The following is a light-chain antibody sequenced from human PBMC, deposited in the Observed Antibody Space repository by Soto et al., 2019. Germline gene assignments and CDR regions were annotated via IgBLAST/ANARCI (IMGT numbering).Light chain of an antibody. Sequence: QSALTQPASVSGSPGQSITISCTGTSSDVGAYNYVSWYQHPPGKAPKLMIYDVSSRPSGISHRFSGSKSGSMASLTISGLQAEDEAYYYCTSYTSGATLIFGGGTKLTVL. CDR1: SSDVGAYNY. J-gene: IGLJ2*01. V-gene: IGLV2-14*03. CDR3: TSYTSGATLI. CDR2: DVS.